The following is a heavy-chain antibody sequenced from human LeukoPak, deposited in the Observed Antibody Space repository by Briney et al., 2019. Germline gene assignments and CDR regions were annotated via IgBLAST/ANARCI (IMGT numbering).Heavy chain of an antibody. D-gene: IGHD2-15*01. Sequence: SVKVSCKASGGTFSSYAISRVRQAPGQGLEWMGRIIPIFGTANYAQKFQGRVTITTDESTSTAYMELSSLRSEDTAVYYCARGGYCSGGSCYHAFDIWGQGTMVTVSS. CDR1: GGTFSSYA. CDR2: IIPIFGTA. V-gene: IGHV1-69*05. CDR3: ARGGYCSGGSCYHAFDI. J-gene: IGHJ3*02.